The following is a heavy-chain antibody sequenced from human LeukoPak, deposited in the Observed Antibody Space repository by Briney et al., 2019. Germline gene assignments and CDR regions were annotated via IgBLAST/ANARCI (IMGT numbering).Heavy chain of an antibody. J-gene: IGHJ4*02. CDR1: GFTYSHHG. Sequence: GGSLRLSCAASGFTYSHHGMHWVRQAPGKGLEWVAVIWSGGTEKYYADSVKGRFTISRDNSKNTLYLEMNSLRGEDTAVYYCAKDAERGFDYSNSLEYWGLGTLVTVSS. CDR3: AKDAERGFDYSNSLEY. V-gene: IGHV3-33*03. CDR2: IWSGGTEK. D-gene: IGHD4-11*01.